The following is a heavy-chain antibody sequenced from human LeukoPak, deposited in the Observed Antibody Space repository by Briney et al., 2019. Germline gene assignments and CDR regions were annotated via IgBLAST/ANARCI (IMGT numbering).Heavy chain of an antibody. V-gene: IGHV3-23*01. CDR3: ASRVGSHKRH. Sequence: GGSLRLSCTASGFTFSGYDMNWVRQAPGRGLEWVSSISGSGGSTYYADSVKGRFTISRDNSKDTLYLQMHSLRGEDTAVYYCASRVGSHKRHGGRGTLVTVSS. D-gene: IGHD2-2*01. CDR1: GFTFSGYD. CDR2: ISGSGGST. J-gene: IGHJ4*02.